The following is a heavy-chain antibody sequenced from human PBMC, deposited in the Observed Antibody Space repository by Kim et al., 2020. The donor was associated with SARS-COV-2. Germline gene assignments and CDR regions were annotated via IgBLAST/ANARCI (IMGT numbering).Heavy chain of an antibody. D-gene: IGHD3-9*01. CDR1: GGTFSSYA. CDR3: ASSLWNILTGPGAFDY. Sequence: SVKVSCKASGGTFSSYAISWVRQAPGQGLEWMGRIIPILGIANYAQKFQGRVTITADKSTSTAYMELSSLRSEDTAVYYCASSLWNILTGPGAFDYWGQGTLVTVSS. CDR2: IIPILGIA. J-gene: IGHJ4*02. V-gene: IGHV1-69*04.